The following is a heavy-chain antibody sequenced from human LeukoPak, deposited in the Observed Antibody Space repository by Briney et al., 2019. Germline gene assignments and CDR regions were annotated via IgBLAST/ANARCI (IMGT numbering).Heavy chain of an antibody. Sequence: GGTLRLSCAASGFTFSSFGMSWVRQAPGKGLEWVSGISGSGDSTYYADSVKGRFTISRDNSKNTLYLQMNSLRAEDTAVYYCAREVGGGFDYWGQGTLVTVSA. CDR3: AREVGGGFDY. J-gene: IGHJ4*02. CDR1: GFTFSSFG. V-gene: IGHV3-23*01. D-gene: IGHD1-26*01. CDR2: ISGSGDST.